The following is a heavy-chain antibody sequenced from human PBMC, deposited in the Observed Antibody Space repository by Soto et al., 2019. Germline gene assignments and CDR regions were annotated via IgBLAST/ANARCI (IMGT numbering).Heavy chain of an antibody. J-gene: IGHJ4*02. CDR2: INHSGST. Sequence: SETLSLTCAVYGGSFSGYYWSWIRQPPGKGLEWIGEINHSGSTNYNPSLKSRVTISVDTSKNQFSLKLSSVTAADTAVYYCARANYDILTGYYPPPGFDYWGQGTLVTVSS. CDR1: GGSFSGYY. V-gene: IGHV4-34*01. CDR3: ARANYDILTGYYPPPGFDY. D-gene: IGHD3-9*01.